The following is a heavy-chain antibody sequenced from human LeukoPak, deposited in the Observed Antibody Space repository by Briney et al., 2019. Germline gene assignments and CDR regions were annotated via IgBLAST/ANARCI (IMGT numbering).Heavy chain of an antibody. CDR2: VNPNSGNT. CDR1: GYTFTNYD. J-gene: IGHJ4*02. CDR3: AREETSRGYSYGYKY. V-gene: IGHV1-8*01. Sequence: ASVKVSCKASGYTFTNYDINWVRQATGQGLEWMGWVNPNSGNTGYAQRFQGRVTMTRNTSISTVYMELSSLRSEDTAVYYCAREETSRGYSYGYKYWGQGTLVTVSS. D-gene: IGHD5-18*01.